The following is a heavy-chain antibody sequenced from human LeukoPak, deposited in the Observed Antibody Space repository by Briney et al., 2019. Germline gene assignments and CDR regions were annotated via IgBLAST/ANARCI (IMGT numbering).Heavy chain of an antibody. Sequence: ASVKVSCKASGYTFTSYYMHWVRQAPGQGLEWMGIINPSGGSTSYAQKFQGRVTMTRDMSTSTVYMELSSLRSEDTAVYYCARSGSSSFPAVWYFDLWGRGTLVTVSS. J-gene: IGHJ2*01. V-gene: IGHV1-46*01. CDR2: INPSGGST. CDR3: ARSGSSSFPAVWYFDL. CDR1: GYTFTSYY. D-gene: IGHD1-26*01.